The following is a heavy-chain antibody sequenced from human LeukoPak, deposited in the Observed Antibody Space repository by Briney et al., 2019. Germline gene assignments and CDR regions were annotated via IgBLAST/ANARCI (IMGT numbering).Heavy chain of an antibody. D-gene: IGHD2-21*02. V-gene: IGHV1-2*02. CDR1: GYTFTTYG. Sequence: ASVKVSCKASGYTFTTYGITWVRQAPGQGLEWMGWINPNSGGTNYAQKFHGRVTMTRDTSISTAYMELSRLRSDDTAVYYCARGGYDCDYFDYWGPGTLVTVSS. CDR2: INPNSGGT. J-gene: IGHJ4*02. CDR3: ARGGYDCDYFDY.